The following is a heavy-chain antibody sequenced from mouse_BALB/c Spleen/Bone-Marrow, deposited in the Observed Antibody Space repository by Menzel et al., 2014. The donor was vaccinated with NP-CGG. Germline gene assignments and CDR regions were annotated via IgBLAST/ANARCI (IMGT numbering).Heavy chain of an antibody. D-gene: IGHD4-1*01. V-gene: IGHV5-17*02. CDR1: GFTFSSFG. Sequence: DVQLQESGGGLVQPGGSRKLSCAASGFTFSSFGVHWVRQAPEKGLEWVAYISSGSSPTFYADTVKGRFTISRDNPKNTLFLQMTSLRSEDTAMYYCTRGGNWEDFDYWGQGTTLTVSS. J-gene: IGHJ2*01. CDR3: TRGGNWEDFDY. CDR2: ISSGSSPT.